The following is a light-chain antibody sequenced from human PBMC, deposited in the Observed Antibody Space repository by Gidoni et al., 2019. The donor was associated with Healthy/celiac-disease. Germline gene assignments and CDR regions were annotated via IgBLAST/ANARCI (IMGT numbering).Light chain of an antibody. CDR2: GAS. CDR1: QSVSSN. J-gene: IGKJ1*01. V-gene: IGKV3-15*01. Sequence: EIVMTQTQGTLTVSAGERATLSCRASQSVSSNGAWYQQKPGQSTRLLIYGASTRATGIPATFRGSGSSTECTLTISSLPSEDLSVNYLQQYNNCPQGTFGQGTKVEIK. CDR3: QQYNNCPQGT.